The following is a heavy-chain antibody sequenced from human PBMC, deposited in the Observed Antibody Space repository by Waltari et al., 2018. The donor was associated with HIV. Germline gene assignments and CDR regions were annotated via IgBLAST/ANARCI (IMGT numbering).Heavy chain of an antibody. CDR1: VFTFSSDT. V-gene: IGHV3-21*01. CDR2: ISSSSTYI. J-gene: IGHJ4*02. CDR3: ARFTIFGVVTLYYFDY. D-gene: IGHD3-3*01. Sequence: EVQLVESGGGLVKPGGSLSLSCAASVFTFSSDTMKWVRQAPGKGLEWVSSISSSSTYIYYADSVKGRFTISRDNAKNSLYLQMNSLRAGDTAVYHCARFTIFGVVTLYYFDYWGQGALVTVSS.